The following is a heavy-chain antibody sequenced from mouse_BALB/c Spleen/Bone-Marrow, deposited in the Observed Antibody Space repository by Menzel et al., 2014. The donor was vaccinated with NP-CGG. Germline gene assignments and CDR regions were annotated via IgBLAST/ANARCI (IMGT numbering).Heavy chain of an antibody. V-gene: IGHV1-69*02. D-gene: IGHD2-10*02. CDR2: IYPSDSYT. CDR1: GYTFTSYW. J-gene: IGHJ4*01. Sequence: QVQLQQSGAELVRPGASVKVSCKASGYTFTSYWINWVKQRPGQGLEWIGNIYPSDSYTNYNQNFKDKATLTVDKSSSTAYMQLSSPTSEDSAVYYCTRLYGNYYAMDYWGQETSVTVSS. CDR3: TRLYGNYYAMDY.